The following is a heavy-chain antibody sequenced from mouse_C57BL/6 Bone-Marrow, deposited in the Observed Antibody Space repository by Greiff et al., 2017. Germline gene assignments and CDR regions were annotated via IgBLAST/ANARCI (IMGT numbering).Heavy chain of an antibody. D-gene: IGHD1-1*01. CDR1: GYTFTSYG. CDR3: ARSEDLLDFFAY. CDR2: MYPRSGNT. J-gene: IGHJ3*01. Sequence: QVQLQQSGAELARPGASVKLSCKASGYTFTSYGISWVKPRTGQGLEWIGEMYPRSGNTYYNEKFKGKATLTADKSSSTACMEFSSLTSEYAAVYFCARSEDLLDFFAYWDQGTLVTVSA. V-gene: IGHV1-81*01.